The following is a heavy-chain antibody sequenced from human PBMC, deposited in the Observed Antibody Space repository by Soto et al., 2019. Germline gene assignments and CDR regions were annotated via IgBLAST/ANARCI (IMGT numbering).Heavy chain of an antibody. CDR3: ARGRGDTAMAWYY. Sequence: QVQLQESGPGLVKPSETLSLTCTVSGGSISSYYWSWIRQSPGKGLEWIGYIYYSGSTKYNPSLKSRVTISVDTSKHQFSLKLSSVTDADTAVYYCARGRGDTAMAWYYWGQGTLVTVSS. D-gene: IGHD5-18*01. CDR2: IYYSGST. CDR1: GGSISSYY. V-gene: IGHV4-59*01. J-gene: IGHJ4*02.